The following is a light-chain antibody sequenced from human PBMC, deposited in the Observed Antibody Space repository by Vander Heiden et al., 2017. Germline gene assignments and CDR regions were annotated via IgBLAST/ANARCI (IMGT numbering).Light chain of an antibody. J-gene: IGKJ2*01. CDR1: QDISNY. V-gene: IGKV1-33*01. Sequence: DIQMTKSPSSLSASVGDRVTITCQASQDISNYLNWYQQKPGKAPKLLIYDASNLETGVPSRFSGSGSGTDFTFTISSLQPEDIATYYCQQYHKVPPLYTFGQGTKLEIK. CDR2: DAS. CDR3: QQYHKVPPLYT.